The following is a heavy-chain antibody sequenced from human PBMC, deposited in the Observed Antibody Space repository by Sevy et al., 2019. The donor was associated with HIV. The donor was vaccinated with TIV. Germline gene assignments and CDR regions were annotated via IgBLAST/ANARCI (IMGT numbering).Heavy chain of an antibody. V-gene: IGHV3-30*04. CDR3: ARFVGYCSGGRCSIIDF. CDR2: ISYNGRNQ. CDR1: GFXLSDHA. J-gene: IGHJ4*02. Sequence: GGSLRLSCAASGFXLSDHAVSWVRQTPGKGLEWLAVISYNGRNQYYADSVKGRFTISKDDSKNTLYLQLNSLRAEDTAVYYCARFVGYCSGGRCSIIDFWGQGSLVTVSS. D-gene: IGHD2-15*01.